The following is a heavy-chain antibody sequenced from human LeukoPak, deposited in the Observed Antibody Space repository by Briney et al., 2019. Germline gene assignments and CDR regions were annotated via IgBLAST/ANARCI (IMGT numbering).Heavy chain of an antibody. CDR1: GGSFSGYY. Sequence: PSETLSLTCAVYGGSFSGYYWSWIRQPPGKGLEWIGEINHSGSTNYNSSLKSRVTISVDTSKNQFSLKLSSVTAADTAVYYCARPNIAVAGTASAFDIWGQGTMVTVSS. J-gene: IGHJ3*02. D-gene: IGHD6-19*01. V-gene: IGHV4-34*01. CDR3: ARPNIAVAGTASAFDI. CDR2: INHSGST.